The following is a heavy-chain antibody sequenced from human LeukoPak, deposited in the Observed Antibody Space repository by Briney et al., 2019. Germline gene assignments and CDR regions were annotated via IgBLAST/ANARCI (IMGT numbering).Heavy chain of an antibody. V-gene: IGHV1-8*01. J-gene: IGHJ6*02. CDR1: GYTFTSYD. Sequence: GASVNVSCKASGYTFTSYDINWVRQATGQGLEWMGWMNPNRGNTGYAQKFQGRVTMTRNTSISTAYMELSSLRSEDTAVYYCARGNRPRGLGYYYGMDVWGQGTTVTVSS. CDR2: MNPNRGNT. D-gene: IGHD1-14*01. CDR3: ARGNRPRGLGYYYGMDV.